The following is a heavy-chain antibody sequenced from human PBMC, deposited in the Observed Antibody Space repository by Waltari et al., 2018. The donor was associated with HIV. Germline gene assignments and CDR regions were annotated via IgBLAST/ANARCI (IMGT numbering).Heavy chain of an antibody. CDR3: ARGGASTTPRDYNYYGLDV. CDR1: GYTFTDNY. J-gene: IGHJ6*02. D-gene: IGHD2-2*01. Sequence: QVELVQSGAEVKKPGASVKVSCKASGYTFTDNYIHWVRQAPGHGREWMGWINPKGGDKKRAEKFQGRVTMTRDASMSTVYMEVGRLTSDDTAVYYCARGGASTTPRDYNYYGLDVWGQGTTVTVSS. CDR2: INPKGGDK. V-gene: IGHV1-2*02.